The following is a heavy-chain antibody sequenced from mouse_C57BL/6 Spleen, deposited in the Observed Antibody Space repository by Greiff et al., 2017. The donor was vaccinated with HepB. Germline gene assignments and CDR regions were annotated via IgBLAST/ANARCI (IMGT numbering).Heavy chain of an antibody. CDR1: GFTFNTYA. V-gene: IGHV10-3*01. Sequence: EVQVVESGGGLVQPKGSLKLSCAASGFTFNTYAMHWVRQAPGKGLEWVARIRSKSSNYATYYADSVKDRFTISRDDSQSMLYLQMNNLKTEDTAMYYCVREPPVVATGYFDVWGTGTTVTVSS. CDR2: IRSKSSNYAT. D-gene: IGHD1-1*01. J-gene: IGHJ1*03. CDR3: VREPPVVATGYFDV.